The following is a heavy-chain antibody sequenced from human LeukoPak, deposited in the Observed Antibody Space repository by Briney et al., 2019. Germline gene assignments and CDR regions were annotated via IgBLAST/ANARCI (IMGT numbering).Heavy chain of an antibody. CDR3: AKDDNLWWLQQIDY. Sequence: PGGSLRLSCAASGFTFSSYGMHWVRQAPGKGLEWVAVISYDGSNKYYADSVKGRFTISRDNSKNTLYLQMNSLRAEDTAVYYCAKDDNLWWLQQIDYWGQGTLVTVSS. CDR2: ISYDGSNK. J-gene: IGHJ4*02. V-gene: IGHV3-30*18. CDR1: GFTFSSYG. D-gene: IGHD2-21*01.